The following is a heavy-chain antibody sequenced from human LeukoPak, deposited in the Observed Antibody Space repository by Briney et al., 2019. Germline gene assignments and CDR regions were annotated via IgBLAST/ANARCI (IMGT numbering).Heavy chain of an antibody. D-gene: IGHD3-22*01. Sequence: GGSLSLSCAASGFTFRGSAIHWVRQASGKGLEWVGRVRSKGNGKAGRYAAPVKGRFTIYRDDSKNTTYLQKNSLKTEETAVYFCSGYDNSGYYYRNYWGQGTLVTVSS. CDR1: GFTFRGSA. V-gene: IGHV3-73*01. CDR3: SGYDNSGYYYRNY. CDR2: VRSKGNGKAG. J-gene: IGHJ4*02.